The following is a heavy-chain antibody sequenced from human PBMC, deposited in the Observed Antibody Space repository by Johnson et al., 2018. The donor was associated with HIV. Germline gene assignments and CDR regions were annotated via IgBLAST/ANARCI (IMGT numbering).Heavy chain of an antibody. CDR3: ARDSTPWGGDYVGYAFDI. CDR1: GFAFGSYW. Sequence: VQLVESGGGLVQPGGSLRLSCAASGFAFGSYWMHWVRQAPGKGLQWVANINQYGSEEYYVDSVKGRFTISRDNAKNSLFLLMNSLRPEDTAVYYCARDSTPWGGDYVGYAFDIWGQGTMITVSS. CDR2: INQYGSEE. D-gene: IGHD4-17*01. J-gene: IGHJ3*02. V-gene: IGHV3-7*01.